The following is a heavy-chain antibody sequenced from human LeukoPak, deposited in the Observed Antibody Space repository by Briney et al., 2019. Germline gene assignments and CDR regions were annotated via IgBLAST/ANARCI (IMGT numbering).Heavy chain of an antibody. CDR3: AKGLGPYGSPGSN. V-gene: IGHV3-43*01. CDR2: ITWDGDSR. D-gene: IGHD4-17*01. J-gene: IGHJ4*02. Sequence: GGSLRLSCAASGFSFEDYTMHWVRQAPGKGLEWVSLITWDGDSRYYADSVKGRFTISRDNSKNSLYLQMNSLRTEDTALYYCAKGLGPYGSPGSNWGQGTLVTVSS. CDR1: GFSFEDYT.